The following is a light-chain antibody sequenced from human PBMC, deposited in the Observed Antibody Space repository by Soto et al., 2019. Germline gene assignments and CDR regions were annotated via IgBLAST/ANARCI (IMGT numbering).Light chain of an antibody. CDR1: QSAATF. Sequence: EIVMTQSPATLYVSRGETASLSCRASQSAATFLAWYQQKPGQAPRLLIYYISTRATGIPARFSGSGSGTEFTLTINSLQAEDFATYDCQQTRSYPATFAGGNEV. CDR2: YIS. CDR3: QQTRSYPAT. J-gene: IGKJ4*01. V-gene: IGKV3D-15*01.